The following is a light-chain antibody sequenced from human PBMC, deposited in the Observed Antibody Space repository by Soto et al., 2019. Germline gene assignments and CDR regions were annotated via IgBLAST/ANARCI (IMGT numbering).Light chain of an antibody. V-gene: IGLV2-14*01. CDR1: SSDVGSYNY. CDR2: EVS. Sequence: LPQPASVSGSPGQSITISCAGTSSDVGSYNYVSWYQQHPGKAPKLMIYEVSNRPSGVSSRFSGSKSGNTASLTISGLQAEDEADYYCSSYTSSSTLFGTGTKVTVL. J-gene: IGLJ1*01. CDR3: SSYTSSSTL.